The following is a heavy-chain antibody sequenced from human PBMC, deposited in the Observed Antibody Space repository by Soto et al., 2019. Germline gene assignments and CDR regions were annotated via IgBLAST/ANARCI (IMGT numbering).Heavy chain of an antibody. CDR3: ARGSVPGWFDP. D-gene: IGHD3-10*01. J-gene: IGHJ5*02. Sequence: QVQLQESGPGLVKPSQTLSLTCTVSGGSISSGGYYWSWIRQHPGKGLEWIGYIYHSGSTYYNPSLKSRVTISVDTSKKQSSLKLSSVTAADTVVYYCARGSVPGWFDPWGQGTLVTVSS. CDR2: IYHSGST. V-gene: IGHV4-31*03. CDR1: GGSISSGGYY.